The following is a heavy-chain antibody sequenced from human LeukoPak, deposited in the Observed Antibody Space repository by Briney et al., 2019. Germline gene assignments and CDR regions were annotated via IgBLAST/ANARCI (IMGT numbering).Heavy chain of an antibody. CDR2: IYYSGST. CDR1: GGSISSYY. D-gene: IGHD5-24*01. Sequence: PETLSLTCTVSGGSISSYYWSWIRQPPGKGLEWIGYIYYSGSTNYNPSLKSRVTISVDTSKNQFSLKMSSVTAADTAVYYCARFDGYYGMDVWGKGTTVTVSS. J-gene: IGHJ6*04. CDR3: ARFDGYYGMDV. V-gene: IGHV4-59*01.